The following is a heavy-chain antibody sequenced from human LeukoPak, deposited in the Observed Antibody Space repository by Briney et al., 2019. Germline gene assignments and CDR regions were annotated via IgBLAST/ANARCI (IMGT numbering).Heavy chain of an antibody. J-gene: IGHJ4*02. CDR2: INPNSGGT. CDR3: ARIYCSSTSCYGHLFDY. D-gene: IGHD2-2*01. Sequence: ASVKVSCKASGYTFTGYYMHWVRQAPGQGLEWMGWINPNSGGTNYAQKFHGRFTMTRDTSISTAYMELSRLRSDDTAVYYCARIYCSSTSCYGHLFDYWGQGTLVTVSS. CDR1: GYTFTGYY. V-gene: IGHV1-2*02.